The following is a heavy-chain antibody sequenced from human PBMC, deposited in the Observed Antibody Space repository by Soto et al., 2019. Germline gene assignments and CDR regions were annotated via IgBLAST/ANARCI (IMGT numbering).Heavy chain of an antibody. Sequence: ASVKVSCKASGYTFTSYDINWVRQATGQGLEWMGWMNPNSGNTGYAQKFQGRVTMTRNTSISTAYMELSSLRSEDTAVYYCASGVSMVATTYYYYMDVCGKGTTVTVSS. V-gene: IGHV1-8*01. CDR2: MNPNSGNT. J-gene: IGHJ6*03. D-gene: IGHD5-12*01. CDR3: ASGVSMVATTYYYYMDV. CDR1: GYTFTSYD.